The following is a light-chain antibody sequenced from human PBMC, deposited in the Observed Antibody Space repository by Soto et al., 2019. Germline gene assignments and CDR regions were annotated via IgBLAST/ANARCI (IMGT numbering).Light chain of an antibody. CDR1: QSVLYSSNNKNY. V-gene: IGKV4-1*01. CDR2: WAS. CDR3: QQYYSTPRT. Sequence: DIVSTQSPDSLAVSLGERATINCKSSQSVLYSSNNKNYLTWYQQKPGQPPKLLIYWASTRESGVPDRFSGSGSGTDFTLPISSLQAEDVAVYYCQQYYSTPRTFGQGTKVDIK. J-gene: IGKJ1*01.